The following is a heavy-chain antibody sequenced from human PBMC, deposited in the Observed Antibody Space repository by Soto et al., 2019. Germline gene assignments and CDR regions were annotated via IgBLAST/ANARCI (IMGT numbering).Heavy chain of an antibody. D-gene: IGHD2-21*02. V-gene: IGHV4-39*01. J-gene: IGHJ4*02. CDR3: ARQRTTVVTQAYFDH. Sequence: SETLSLTCIVSGESISSSSYYWGWIRQPPGKGLEWIGSIYYSGRTYYNPSFKSRVTISIDTSKNQFSLKLSSVTATDTAVYYCARQRTTVVTQAYFDHWGRGALVTVSS. CDR2: IYYSGRT. CDR1: GESISSSSYY.